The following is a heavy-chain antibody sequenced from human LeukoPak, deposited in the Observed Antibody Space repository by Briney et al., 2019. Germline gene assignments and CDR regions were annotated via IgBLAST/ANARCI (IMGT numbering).Heavy chain of an antibody. Sequence: PSETLSLTCTVSGGSINSTSYYWGWIRQPPGKGLEWIGSIYYSGSTDYNPSLRSRLTISVDTSKKQFSLKLSSVTAADTAVYYCARRRAEGGSNGHYNWFDPWGRGILVTVSS. CDR1: GGSINSTSYY. V-gene: IGHV4-39*01. J-gene: IGHJ5*02. CDR2: IYYSGST. D-gene: IGHD6-13*01. CDR3: ARRRAEGGSNGHYNWFDP.